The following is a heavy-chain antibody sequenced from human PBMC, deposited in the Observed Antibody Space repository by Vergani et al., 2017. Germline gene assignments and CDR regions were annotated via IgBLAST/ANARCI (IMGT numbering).Heavy chain of an antibody. V-gene: IGHV4-59*08. Sequence: QVQLQESGPGLVKPSETLSLTCTVSGGSISSYYWSWLRQPPGKELEWIGYIYYSENTNYNPSLKSRVTISVDTSKNQFSLKLSSVTAADTAVYYCARDELLEDWFDPWGQGTLFTVSS. D-gene: IGHD1-1*01. CDR2: IYYSENT. CDR3: ARDELLEDWFDP. CDR1: GGSISSYY. J-gene: IGHJ5*02.